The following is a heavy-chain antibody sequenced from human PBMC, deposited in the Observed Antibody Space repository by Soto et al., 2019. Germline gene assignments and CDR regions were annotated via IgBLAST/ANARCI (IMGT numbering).Heavy chain of an antibody. CDR1: GYTFTAFG. Sequence: ASVKVSCKTSGYTFTAFGITWVRQAPGQGLEWMGWISTYNDDTKYAQKVQGRLTMTTDTSTSTAYMELRSLTSDDTAVYYCARKSSRAITCDNCFDTWGQGTLVTVSS. CDR3: ARKSSRAITCDNCFDT. J-gene: IGHJ5*02. CDR2: ISTYNDDT. D-gene: IGHD1-20*01. V-gene: IGHV1-18*01.